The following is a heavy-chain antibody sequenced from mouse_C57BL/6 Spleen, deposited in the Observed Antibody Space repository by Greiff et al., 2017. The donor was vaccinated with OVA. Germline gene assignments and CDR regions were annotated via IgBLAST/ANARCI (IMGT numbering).Heavy chain of an antibody. Sequence: QVQLQQPGAELVRPGSSVKLSCKASGYTFTSYWMHWVKQRPIQGLEWIGNIDPSASETLYNQTFKDKATLTVDKDSSTAYMQLSSLTSEDSAVYYGARRIITTVVDAMDYWGQGTSVTVSS. CDR1: GYTFTSYW. J-gene: IGHJ4*01. CDR3: ARRIITTVVDAMDY. V-gene: IGHV1-52*01. CDR2: IDPSASET. D-gene: IGHD1-1*01.